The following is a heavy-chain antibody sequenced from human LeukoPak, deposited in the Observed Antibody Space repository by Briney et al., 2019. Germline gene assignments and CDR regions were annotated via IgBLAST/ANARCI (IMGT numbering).Heavy chain of an antibody. V-gene: IGHV4-59*12. CDR1: GGSLSSYY. CDR3: ARGRYDYFGIRGADSFDI. Sequence: SETLSLTCTVSGGSLSSYYWSWIRQPPGKGLEWIGYIYYSGSTNYNPSLKSRVTISVDTSKNQFSLKLSSVTAADTAVYYCARGRYDYFGIRGADSFDIWGQGTMVTVSS. CDR2: IYYSGST. D-gene: IGHD5-12*01. J-gene: IGHJ3*02.